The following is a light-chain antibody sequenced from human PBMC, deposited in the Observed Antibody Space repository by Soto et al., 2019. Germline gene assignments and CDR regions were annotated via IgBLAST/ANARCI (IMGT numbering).Light chain of an antibody. CDR2: DAF. Sequence: EIVLTQSPATLSLSPGERATLSCRASQSVSSYLAWYQQKPGQAPRLLIYDAFNMATGIPSRFSGSGSGTDFTLTISSLEPEDFVVYYCQHRRNWPWTFGQGTKVEIK. CDR1: QSVSSY. J-gene: IGKJ1*01. CDR3: QHRRNWPWT. V-gene: IGKV3-11*01.